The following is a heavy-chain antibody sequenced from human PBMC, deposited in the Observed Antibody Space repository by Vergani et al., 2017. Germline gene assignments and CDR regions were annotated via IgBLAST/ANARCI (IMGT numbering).Heavy chain of an antibody. CDR2: MNTNSGNT. CDR1: GYTFTSYD. CDR3: ARGRYSGYDQGYSGSYYYY. Sequence: QVQLVQSGAEVKKPGASVKVSCKASGYTFTSYDINWVRQATGQGREWMGWMNTNSGNTGYAQKFQGRVTMTRNTSISTAYMELSSLRSEDTAVYYCARGRYSGYDQGYSGSYYYYWGQGTLVTVSS. V-gene: IGHV1-8*01. D-gene: IGHD1-26*01. J-gene: IGHJ4*02.